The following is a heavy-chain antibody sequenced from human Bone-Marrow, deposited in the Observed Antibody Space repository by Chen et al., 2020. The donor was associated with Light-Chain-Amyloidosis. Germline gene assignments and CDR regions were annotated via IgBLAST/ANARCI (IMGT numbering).Heavy chain of an antibody. D-gene: IGHD2-15*01. Sequence: EVQLVQSGAEVKKPGESLKISCKASGYSFPNYWIGWVRQMPGKGLEWMGIIYADYSDIIYSPSFQGQVTISADKSITTAYLQWSTLKASDSAMYYCVRGGLSYKYYFEYWGQGTLVTVSS. CDR2: IYADYSDI. CDR1: GYSFPNYW. CDR3: VRGGLSYKYYFEY. J-gene: IGHJ4*02. V-gene: IGHV5-51*01.